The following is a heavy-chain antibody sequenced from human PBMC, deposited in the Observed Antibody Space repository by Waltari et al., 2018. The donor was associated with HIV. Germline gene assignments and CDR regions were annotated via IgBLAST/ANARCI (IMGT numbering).Heavy chain of an antibody. V-gene: IGHV3-48*02. CDR1: GFTFSSYS. J-gene: IGHJ5*02. CDR2: ISSSSSTI. CDR3: AGGLRTTSPT. D-gene: IGHD4-17*01. Sequence: VHGGGSLRLSCAASGFTFSSYSMNWVRQAPGKGLEWVSYISSSSSTIYYADSVKGRFTIARDNAKNSLYLQMNSLRDEDTAVYYCAGGLRTTSPTWGQGTLVTVSS.